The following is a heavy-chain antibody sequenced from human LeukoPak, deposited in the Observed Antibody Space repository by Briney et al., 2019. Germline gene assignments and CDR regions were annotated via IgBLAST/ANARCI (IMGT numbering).Heavy chain of an antibody. Sequence: PGGSLRLSCAASGFTFSSYEMNWVRQAPGKGLDWVSYISSSGSNIYYADSVKGRSTISRDNARNSLYLQMNSLRAEDTAVYYCARIAVAGIFIDYWGQGTLVTVSS. J-gene: IGHJ4*02. CDR3: ARIAVAGIFIDY. CDR1: GFTFSSYE. CDR2: ISSSGSNI. V-gene: IGHV3-48*03. D-gene: IGHD6-19*01.